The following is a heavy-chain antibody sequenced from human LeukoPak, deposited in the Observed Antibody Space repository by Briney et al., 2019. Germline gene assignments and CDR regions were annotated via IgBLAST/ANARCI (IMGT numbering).Heavy chain of an antibody. J-gene: IGHJ5*02. CDR3: ARSTVTTFSNWFDP. D-gene: IGHD4-17*01. CDR1: GDSISTSSYY. CDR2: IYYSGST. Sequence: PSETLSLTCTVSGDSISTSSYYWGWIRQPPGKGLEWIGTIYYSGSTYYNPSLTSRVTISVDTSKNQFSLKLSSVTAADTAVYYCARSTVTTFSNWFDPWGQGTLVTVSS. V-gene: IGHV4-39*01.